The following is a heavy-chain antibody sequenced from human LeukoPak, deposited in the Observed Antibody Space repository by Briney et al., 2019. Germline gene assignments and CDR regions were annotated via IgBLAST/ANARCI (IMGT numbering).Heavy chain of an antibody. CDR2: IYYSGST. D-gene: IGHD5-24*01. J-gene: IGHJ4*02. Sequence: PSETLSLTCTVSGGSISSYYWSWIRQPPGKGLEWIGYIYYSGSTNYNPSLRSRVTISVDTSKNQFSLKLSSVIAADTAVYYCARAPDDYVDYWGQGTLVTVSS. CDR3: ARAPDDYVDY. CDR1: GGSISSYY. V-gene: IGHV4-59*01.